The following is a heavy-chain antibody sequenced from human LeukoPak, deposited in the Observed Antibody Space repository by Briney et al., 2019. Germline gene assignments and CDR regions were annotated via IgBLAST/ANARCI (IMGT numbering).Heavy chain of an antibody. V-gene: IGHV1-69-2*01. CDR3: ATVRKYSSSWYKSYYYYMDV. CDR1: GYTFTDYY. D-gene: IGHD6-13*01. CDR2: VDPEDGET. Sequence: ASVKVSCKVSGYTFTDYYMHWVQQAPGKGLEWMGLVDPEDGETIYAEKFQGRVTITADTSTDTAYMELSRLRSEDTAVYYCATVRKYSSSWYKSYYYYMDVWGKGTTVTVSS. J-gene: IGHJ6*03.